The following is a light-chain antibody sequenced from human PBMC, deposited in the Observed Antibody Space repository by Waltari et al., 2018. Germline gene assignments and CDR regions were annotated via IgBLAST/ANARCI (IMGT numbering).Light chain of an antibody. CDR2: WAS. Sequence: DIVMTQSPYSLAVSLGQRATIKFNSNQSFLYSSNNKNYLDWYQQKPGKPPKLLIYWASTRESGVPDRFSGSGSGTDFTLTISSLQAEDLAVYYCQQYYSTPRTFGQGTKVEIK. CDR1: QSFLYSSNNKNY. V-gene: IGKV4-1*01. J-gene: IGKJ1*01. CDR3: QQYYSTPRT.